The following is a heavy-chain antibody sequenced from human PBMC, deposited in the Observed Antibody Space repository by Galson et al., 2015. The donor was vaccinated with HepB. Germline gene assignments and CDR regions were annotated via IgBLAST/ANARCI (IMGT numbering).Heavy chain of an antibody. Sequence: SVKVSCKASGYTFTSKDISWVRQAPGQGLEWVGWISTESGNTNYVQKLQGRVTMIRDTSTSTAYMELRSLRSDDTAVYYCARDVDHRFDHWGQGTLVTVSS. V-gene: IGHV1-18*01. CDR3: ARDVDHRFDH. CDR2: ISTESGNT. J-gene: IGHJ4*02. CDR1: GYTFTSKD.